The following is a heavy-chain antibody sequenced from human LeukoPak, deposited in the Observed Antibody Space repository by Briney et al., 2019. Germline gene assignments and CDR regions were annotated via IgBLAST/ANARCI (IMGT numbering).Heavy chain of an antibody. Sequence: GGSLRLSCAASGFTFCSYAMHWVRQAPGKGLEWVAVISYDGSNKYYADSVKGRFTISRDNSKNTLYLQMNSLRAEDTAVYYCARVFDWNYSGSYQPFDPWGQGTLVTVSS. V-gene: IGHV3-30*01. D-gene: IGHD1-26*01. CDR1: GFTFCSYA. CDR2: ISYDGSNK. CDR3: ARVFDWNYSGSYQPFDP. J-gene: IGHJ5*02.